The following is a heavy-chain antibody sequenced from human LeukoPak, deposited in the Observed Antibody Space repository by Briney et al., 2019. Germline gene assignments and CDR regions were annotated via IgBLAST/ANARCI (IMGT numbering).Heavy chain of an antibody. CDR2: INSDGSST. CDR1: GFTFSSYW. J-gene: IGHJ4*02. V-gene: IGHV3-74*01. CDR3: ARDPGSSWPGIFDY. D-gene: IGHD6-13*01. Sequence: PGGSLRLSCAASGFTFSSYWMHWVRQAPGKGLVWVSRINSDGSSTSYADSVKGRFTISRDNAKNTLYPQMNSLRAEDTAVYYCARDPGSSWPGIFDYWGQGTLVTVSS.